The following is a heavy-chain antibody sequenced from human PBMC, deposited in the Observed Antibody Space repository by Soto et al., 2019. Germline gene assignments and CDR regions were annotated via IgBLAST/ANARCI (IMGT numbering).Heavy chain of an antibody. Sequence: GGSLRLSCPASGFTFSSYWLSWVRQAPGKGLEWVANIKQDGSEKYYVDSVKGRFTISRDNAKNSLYLQMNSLRAEDTAVYYCANIAADGYYGMDVWGQGATVTVSS. V-gene: IGHV3-7*01. CDR3: ANIAADGYYGMDV. J-gene: IGHJ6*02. D-gene: IGHD6-6*01. CDR2: IKQDGSEK. CDR1: GFTFSSYW.